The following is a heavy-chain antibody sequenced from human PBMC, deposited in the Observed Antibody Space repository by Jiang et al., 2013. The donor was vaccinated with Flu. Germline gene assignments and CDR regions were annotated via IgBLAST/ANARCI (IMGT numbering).Heavy chain of an antibody. CDR3: ARDLMTTVTTTPDY. J-gene: IGHJ4*02. CDR2: ISYDGSNK. Sequence: ESGGGVVQPGRSLRLSCAASGFTFSSYAMHWVRQAPGKGLEWVAVISYDGSNKYYADSVKGRFTISRDNSKNTLYLQMNSLRAEDTAVYYCARDLMTTVTTTPDYWGQGTLVTVSS. CDR1: GFTFSSYA. V-gene: IGHV3-30-3*01. D-gene: IGHD4-17*01.